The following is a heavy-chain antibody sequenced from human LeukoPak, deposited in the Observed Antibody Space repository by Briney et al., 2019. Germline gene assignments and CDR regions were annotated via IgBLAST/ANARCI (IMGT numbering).Heavy chain of an antibody. J-gene: IGHJ3*02. CDR2: ISAYNGNT. D-gene: IGHD2-21*01. Sequence: ASMKVSCTASGYTFTNYGVSWVRQAPGQGLEWMGWISAYNGNTNYAQSLQGRVTMTTDTSTTTAYLELRSLRSDDTAVYYCARGAYCGGDCSSSDAFDIWGQGTMVTVSS. CDR1: GYTFTNYG. CDR3: ARGAYCGGDCSSSDAFDI. V-gene: IGHV1-18*01.